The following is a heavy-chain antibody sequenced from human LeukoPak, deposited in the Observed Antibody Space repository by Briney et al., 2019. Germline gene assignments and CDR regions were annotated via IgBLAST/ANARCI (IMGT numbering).Heavy chain of an antibody. CDR3: ARSSSSGWGFRFDP. V-gene: IGHV4-4*07. Sequence: SETLSLTCTVSGGSISSYYWSWIRQPAGKGLEWIGRIYTSGSTNYNPSLKSRVTMSVDTSKNQFSLKLSSVTAADTAVYYCARSSSSGWGFRFDPWGQGTLVTVSS. D-gene: IGHD6-19*01. J-gene: IGHJ5*02. CDR2: IYTSGST. CDR1: GGSISSYY.